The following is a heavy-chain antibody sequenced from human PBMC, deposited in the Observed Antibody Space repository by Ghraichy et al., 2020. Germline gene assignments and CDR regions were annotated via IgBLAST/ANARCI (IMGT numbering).Heavy chain of an antibody. CDR2: IYYSGST. Sequence: SQTLSLTCTVSGGSISSGDYYWSWIRQPPGKGLEWIGYIYYSGSTYYNPSLKSRVTISVDTSKNQFSLKLSSVTAADTAVYYCARDSQKNIVLMVWGQGTLVTVSS. CDR3: ARDSQKNIVLMV. CDR1: GGSISSGDYY. V-gene: IGHV4-30-4*01. J-gene: IGHJ4*02. D-gene: IGHD2-8*01.